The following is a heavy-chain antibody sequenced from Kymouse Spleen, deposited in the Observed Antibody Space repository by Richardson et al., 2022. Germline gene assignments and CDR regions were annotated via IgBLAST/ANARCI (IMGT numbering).Heavy chain of an antibody. D-gene: IGHD1-1*01. J-gene: IGHJ4*02. Sequence: QVQLVESGGGVVQPGRSLRLSCAASGFTFSSYGMHWVRQAPGKGLEWVAVIWYDGSNKYYADSVKGRFTISRDNSKNTLYLQMNSLRAEDTAVYYCARDRVQLERRGGFDYWGQGTLVTVSS. CDR3: ARDRVQLERRGGFDY. CDR2: IWYDGSNK. CDR1: GFTFSSYG. V-gene: IGHV3-33*01.